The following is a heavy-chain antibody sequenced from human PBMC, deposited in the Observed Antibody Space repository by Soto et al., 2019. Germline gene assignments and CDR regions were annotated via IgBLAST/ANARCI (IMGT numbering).Heavy chain of an antibody. CDR3: AADDSSGLKLDY. J-gene: IGHJ4*02. CDR1: GFTFSSYA. V-gene: IGHV3-23*01. CDR2: ISGSGGST. D-gene: IGHD6-19*01. Sequence: GGSLRLSCAASGFTFSSYAMSWVRQAPGKGLEWVSAISGSGGSTYYADSVKGRFTISRDNSKNTLYLQMNSLRAEDTAVYYCAADDSSGLKLDYWGQGTLVTVSS.